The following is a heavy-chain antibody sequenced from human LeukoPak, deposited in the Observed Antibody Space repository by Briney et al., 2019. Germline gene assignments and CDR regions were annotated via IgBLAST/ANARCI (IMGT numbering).Heavy chain of an antibody. V-gene: IGHV4-38-2*02. Sequence: PSETLSLTCTVSGYSISSGYYWGWIRQPPGKGLEWIGSIYHSGSTYYNPSLKSRVTISVDTSKNQFSLKLSSVTAADTAVYYCARDPYYDFWSGYYGERDAFDIWGQGTMVTVSS. J-gene: IGHJ3*02. CDR2: IYHSGST. CDR1: GYSISSGYY. D-gene: IGHD3-3*01. CDR3: ARDPYYDFWSGYYGERDAFDI.